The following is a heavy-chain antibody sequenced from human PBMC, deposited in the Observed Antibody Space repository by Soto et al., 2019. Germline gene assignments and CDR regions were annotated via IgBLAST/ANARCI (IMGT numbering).Heavy chain of an antibody. CDR2: ISYDGSNK. J-gene: IGHJ3*01. D-gene: IGHD3-10*01. V-gene: IGHV3-30*18. CDR1: GFTFSSYG. Sequence: GGSLRLSCAASGFTFSSYGMHWVRQAPGKGLEWVAVISYDGSNKYYAESVKGRITISRDNSKNTLYLQMNSLREEDTAVYYCAKDPYYYGSGSRWAASGVWGQGTMVTVSS. CDR3: AKDPYYYGSGSRWAASGV.